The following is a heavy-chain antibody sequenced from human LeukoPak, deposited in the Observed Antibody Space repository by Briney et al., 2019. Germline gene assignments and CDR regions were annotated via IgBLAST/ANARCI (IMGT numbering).Heavy chain of an antibody. Sequence: SETLSLTCAVYGGSFSGYYWSWIRQPPGKGLEWIGEINHGGSTNYNPSLKSRVTISLDTSKNQFSLKLRSVTAADTAVYYCARSLDTVMATAVYWGQGTLVTVSS. V-gene: IGHV4-34*01. CDR2: INHGGST. J-gene: IGHJ4*02. CDR1: GGSFSGYY. CDR3: ARSLDTVMATAVY. D-gene: IGHD5-18*01.